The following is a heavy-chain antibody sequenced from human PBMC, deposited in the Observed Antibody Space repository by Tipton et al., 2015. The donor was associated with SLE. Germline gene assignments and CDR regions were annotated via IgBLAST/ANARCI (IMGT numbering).Heavy chain of an antibody. D-gene: IGHD3-10*01. CDR3: ARDRGNDY. V-gene: IGHV3-53*01. Sequence: SLRLSCAASGFTVSSNYMSWVRQAPGKGLEWVSVIYSGGSTYYADSVKGRFTISRDNAKNSLYLQMNSLRAEDTAVYYCARDRGNDYWGQGTLVTVSS. CDR1: GFTVSSNY. CDR2: IYSGGST. J-gene: IGHJ4*02.